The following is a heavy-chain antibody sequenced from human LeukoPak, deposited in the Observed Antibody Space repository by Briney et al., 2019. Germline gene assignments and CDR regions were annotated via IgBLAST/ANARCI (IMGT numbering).Heavy chain of an antibody. J-gene: IGHJ4*02. CDR2: INSDRSST. CDR3: ARAPYYDSSGPLV. V-gene: IGHV3-74*01. CDR1: GYTFSSYW. Sequence: GGSLRLSCGASGYTFSSYWMQWVPRARGKGGVGVSRINSDRSSTSYADSVKGRFTISRENAKNTLYLQMNSLRAEETAVYYCARAPYYDSSGPLVWGQGTLVTVSS. D-gene: IGHD3-22*01.